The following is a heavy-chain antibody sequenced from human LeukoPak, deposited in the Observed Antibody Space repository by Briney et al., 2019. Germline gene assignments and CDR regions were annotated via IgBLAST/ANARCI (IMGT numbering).Heavy chain of an antibody. Sequence: TLSLTCTVSGGSISSGGYYWSWIRQHPGKGLEWIGYIYYSGSTYSNPSLKSRVTISVDTSKNQFSLRLSSVTAADTAVYYCAREVGYYDSSGYFDYWGQGTLVTVSS. J-gene: IGHJ4*02. CDR2: IYYSGST. V-gene: IGHV4-31*03. CDR3: AREVGYYDSSGYFDY. D-gene: IGHD3-22*01. CDR1: GGSISSGGYY.